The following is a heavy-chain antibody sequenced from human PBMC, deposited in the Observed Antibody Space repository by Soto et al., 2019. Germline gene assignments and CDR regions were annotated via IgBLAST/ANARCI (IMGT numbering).Heavy chain of an antibody. D-gene: IGHD5-12*01. CDR1: GYTFTGYY. CDR3: ARHSGYDYVFDY. Sequence: GASVKVSCKASGYTFTGYYIHWLRQAPGQGLEWMGWINPNNGDTNYAQNFQGRVSMTRDTSTSTVYMELSSLRFDDTAVYYCARHSGYDYVFDYWGQGTLVTVSS. V-gene: IGHV1-2*02. CDR2: INPNNGDT. J-gene: IGHJ4*02.